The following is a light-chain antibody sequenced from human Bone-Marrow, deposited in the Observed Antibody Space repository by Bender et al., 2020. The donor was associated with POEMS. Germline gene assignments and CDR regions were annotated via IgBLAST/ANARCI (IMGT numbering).Light chain of an antibody. CDR3: SSWDDSLSGWV. V-gene: IGLV1-44*01. J-gene: IGLJ3*02. Sequence: QSVLTQPPSASGTPGQSVIISCSGTDSDFGRNNVYWYQHLPATPPRLVVYGYYQRPSGVPSRFSGSKSGTSASLAISELQSEDEGDYYCSSWDDSLSGWVFGGGTKLTVL. CDR1: DSDFGRNN. CDR2: GYY.